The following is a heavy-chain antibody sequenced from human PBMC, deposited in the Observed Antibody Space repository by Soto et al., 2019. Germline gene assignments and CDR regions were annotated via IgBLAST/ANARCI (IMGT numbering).Heavy chain of an antibody. D-gene: IGHD5-12*01. V-gene: IGHV3-15*01. CDR3: TTGEEVATSALYYYYGMDV. CDR2: IKSKTDGGTT. J-gene: IGHJ6*02. Sequence: PGGSLRLSCAASGFTFSNAWMSWVRQAPGKGLEWVGRIKSKTDGGTTDYAAPVKGRFTISRDDSKNTLYLQMNSLKTEDTAVYYCTTGEEVATSALYYYYGMDVWGQGTTVTVSS. CDR1: GFTFSNAW.